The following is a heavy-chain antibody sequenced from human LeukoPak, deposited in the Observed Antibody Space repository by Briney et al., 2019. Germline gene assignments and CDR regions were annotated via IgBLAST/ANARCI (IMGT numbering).Heavy chain of an antibody. V-gene: IGHV5-51*01. J-gene: IGHJ4*02. CDR3: ARHTTVGGSLRFDY. Sequence: GESLKISCAGSGYSFTNYWIGWVRQMPGKGLEYMGIICPGDSDTRYSQSFQGQVTISADKSITTAYLQWSSLKASDTAMYYCARHTTVGGSLRFDYWGQGTLATVSS. CDR2: ICPGDSDT. D-gene: IGHD4-23*01. CDR1: GYSFTNYW.